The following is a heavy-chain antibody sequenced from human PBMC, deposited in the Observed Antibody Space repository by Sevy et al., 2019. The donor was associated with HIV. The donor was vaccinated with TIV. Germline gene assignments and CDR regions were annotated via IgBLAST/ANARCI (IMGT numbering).Heavy chain of an antibody. D-gene: IGHD2-2*02. V-gene: IGHV1-2*02. Sequence: ASVKVSCKASGYTFTDYYIHWVRQAPGQGLEWMGWINPKSGGTNYAQKFHGRVTMTRDTSISTAYMELSRLRSDDTAVYYCARVVEPAGIDPYYYGVDVWGPGGTVTVSS. CDR3: ARVVEPAGIDPYYYGVDV. CDR2: INPKSGGT. CDR1: GYTFTDYY. J-gene: IGHJ6*02.